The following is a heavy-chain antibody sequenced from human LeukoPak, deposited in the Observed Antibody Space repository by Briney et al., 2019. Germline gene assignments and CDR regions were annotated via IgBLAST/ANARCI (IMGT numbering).Heavy chain of an antibody. D-gene: IGHD1-1*01. J-gene: IGHJ6*02. Sequence: GGSLRLSCAASGFTFSSYSMNWVRQAPGKGLEWVSYISSSSSTIYYADSVKGRFTISRDNAKNSLYLQMNSLRDEDTAVYYCARPWNYYYYYVMDVWGQGTTVTVPS. CDR2: ISSSSSTI. CDR1: GFTFSSYS. CDR3: ARPWNYYYYYVMDV. V-gene: IGHV3-48*02.